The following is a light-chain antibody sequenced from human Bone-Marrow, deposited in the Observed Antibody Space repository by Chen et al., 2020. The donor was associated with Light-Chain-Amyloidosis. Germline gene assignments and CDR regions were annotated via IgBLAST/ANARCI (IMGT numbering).Light chain of an antibody. CDR1: NIGSTS. Sequence: SFVLTQPSSVPGAPGKKATIVCGGNNIGSTSVHGYQQTPGQAPLLVVYVDSDRPAGIPERLSGSNAGNTATLTISRVEAGDVADYDCQVWDRSSDRPVFGGGTKLTVL. CDR2: VDS. J-gene: IGLJ3*02. V-gene: IGLV3-21*03. CDR3: QVWDRSSDRPV.